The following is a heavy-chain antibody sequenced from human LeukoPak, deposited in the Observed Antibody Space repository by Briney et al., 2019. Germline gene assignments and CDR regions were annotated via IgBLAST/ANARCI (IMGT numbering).Heavy chain of an antibody. V-gene: IGHV4-61*02. CDR1: GGSISSGSYY. D-gene: IGHD2-15*01. J-gene: IGHJ6*03. Sequence: SETLSLTCTVSGGSISSGSYYWSWIRQPAGKGLEWIGRIYTSGSTNYNPSLKSRVTISVDTSKNQFSLKLSSVSAADTAVYYCAKEEVFFEEVAADYYYYYYMDAWGKGTTVTVSS. CDR2: IYTSGST. CDR3: AKEEVFFEEVAADYYYYYYMDA.